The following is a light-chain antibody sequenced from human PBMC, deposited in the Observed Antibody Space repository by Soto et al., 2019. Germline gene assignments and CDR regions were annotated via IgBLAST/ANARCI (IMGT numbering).Light chain of an antibody. V-gene: IGKV3-20*01. Sequence: EIVLTQSLGTLSFSPGERATLSCRASQSVSSTSLAWYQQKPGQAPRLLIYGASNRATGIPDRFSGSGSGTDFTLIISRLEPEDSAVYYCQQYDNSPPWTFGQGTKVEIK. CDR2: GAS. CDR3: QQYDNSPPWT. J-gene: IGKJ1*01. CDR1: QSVSSTS.